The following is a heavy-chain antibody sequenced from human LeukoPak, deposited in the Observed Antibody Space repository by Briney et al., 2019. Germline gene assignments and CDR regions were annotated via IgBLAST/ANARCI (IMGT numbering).Heavy chain of an antibody. J-gene: IGHJ5*02. CDR1: GYTFTSYD. D-gene: IGHD4-11*01. Sequence: ASVKVSCKASGYTFTSYDINWVRQATGQGLEWMGWMNPNSGNTGYAQKFQGRVTMTRNTSISTAYMEPSSLRSEDTAVYYCARAGHDYSNYWFDPWGQGTLVTVSS. CDR3: ARAGHDYSNYWFDP. V-gene: IGHV1-8*01. CDR2: MNPNSGNT.